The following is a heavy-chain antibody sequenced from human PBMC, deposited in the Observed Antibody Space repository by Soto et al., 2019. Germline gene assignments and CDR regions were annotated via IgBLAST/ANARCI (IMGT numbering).Heavy chain of an antibody. V-gene: IGHV4-61*01. CDR3: ARDEYFDWLGAFDI. CDR2: IYYSGST. D-gene: IGHD3-9*01. CDR1: GGSVSSGSYY. Sequence: SETLSLTCTVSGGSVSSGSYYWSWIRQPPGKGLEWIGYIYYSGSTNYNPSLKSRVTISVDTSKNQFSLKLSSVTAADTAVYYCARDEYFDWLGAFDIWGQGTMVTVS. J-gene: IGHJ3*02.